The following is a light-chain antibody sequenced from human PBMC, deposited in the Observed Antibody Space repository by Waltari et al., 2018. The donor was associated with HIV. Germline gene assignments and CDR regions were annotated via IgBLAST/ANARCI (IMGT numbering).Light chain of an antibody. CDR1: QSVSRN. V-gene: IGKV3-15*01. CDR2: GAS. Sequence: ELVMTQFPSILSVSPGERATLSCRASQSVSRNLAWYQQRPGQAPRLLIYGASVRATDIPARFSGSGSGTEFTLTISSLQSEDFAFYSCQQYNHWPLVFGQGTRVEV. J-gene: IGKJ1*01. CDR3: QQYNHWPLV.